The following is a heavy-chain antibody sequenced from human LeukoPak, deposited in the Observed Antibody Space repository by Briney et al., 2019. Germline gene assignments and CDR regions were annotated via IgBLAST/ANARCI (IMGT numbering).Heavy chain of an antibody. CDR1: GVSFSGYY. V-gene: IGHV4-34*01. Sequence: SETLSLTCAVYGVSFSGYYWSWIRQPPGKGLEWIGEINHSGSTNYNPSLKSRVTISVATSKNQFSLKLSSVTAADTAVYYCARRAEITMIVVATRGMDVWGQGTTVTVSS. CDR2: INHSGST. CDR3: ARRAEITMIVVATRGMDV. D-gene: IGHD3-22*01. J-gene: IGHJ6*02.